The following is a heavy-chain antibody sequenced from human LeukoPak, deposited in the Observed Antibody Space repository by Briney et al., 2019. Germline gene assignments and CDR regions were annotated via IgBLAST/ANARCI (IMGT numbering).Heavy chain of an antibody. Sequence: ASVKVSCKASGYTFTGYYMHWVRQAPGQGLELMGWINPNSGGTNYAQKFQGRVTMTRDTSISTAYMELSRLRSDDTAVYYCARDWGVVPAATVYWYFDLWGRGTLVTVSS. CDR2: INPNSGGT. J-gene: IGHJ2*01. CDR1: GYTFTGYY. CDR3: ARDWGVVPAATVYWYFDL. D-gene: IGHD2-2*01. V-gene: IGHV1-2*02.